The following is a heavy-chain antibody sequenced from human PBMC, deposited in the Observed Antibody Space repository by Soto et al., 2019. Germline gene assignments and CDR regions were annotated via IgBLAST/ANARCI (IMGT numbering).Heavy chain of an antibody. CDR2: ISGTGGT. CDR1: GFTFSSHV. V-gene: IGHV3-23*01. D-gene: IGHD2-15*01. J-gene: IGHJ4*02. CDR3: AKDRRGAYCSGGICYSPDY. Sequence: EVQLWESGGGLVQPGGSLRLSCAVSGFTFSSHVMSWVRQAPGKGLEWVSAISGTGGTYYADSVKGRFTISRDNSKKALYLQMNNLRDVDTAVYYCAKDRRGAYCSGGICYSPDYWGQGTLVIVSS.